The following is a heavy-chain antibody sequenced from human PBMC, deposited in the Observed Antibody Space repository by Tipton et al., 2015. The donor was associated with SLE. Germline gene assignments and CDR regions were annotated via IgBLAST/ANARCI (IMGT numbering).Heavy chain of an antibody. CDR2: IYYSGST. V-gene: IGHV4-31*03. D-gene: IGHD3-22*01. Sequence: TLSLTCTVSGGSISSGGYYWSWIRQHPGKGLEWIGYIYYSGSTYYNPSLKSRVTISVDTSKNQFSLKLSSVTAADTAVYYCARYPYDSNGNHYYYYFGMDVWGQGTTVTVPS. CDR1: GGSISSGGYY. J-gene: IGHJ6*02. CDR3: ARYPYDSNGNHYYYYFGMDV.